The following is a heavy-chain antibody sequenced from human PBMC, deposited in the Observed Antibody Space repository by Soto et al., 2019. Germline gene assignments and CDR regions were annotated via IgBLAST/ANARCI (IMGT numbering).Heavy chain of an antibody. D-gene: IGHD3-10*01. Sequence: QVQLVQSGAEMKKSGSSVKVSCQSSGGTFNTYAMNWVRQAPGQGPEWMGDISPMFGAANHAPKFQGRVTITADESTGTSYMPLGSLTSEDTALYFCAREVQVHTPAFVYWGQGTLVTVSS. V-gene: IGHV1-69*19. CDR1: GGTFNTYA. CDR3: AREVQVHTPAFVY. J-gene: IGHJ4*02. CDR2: ISPMFGAA.